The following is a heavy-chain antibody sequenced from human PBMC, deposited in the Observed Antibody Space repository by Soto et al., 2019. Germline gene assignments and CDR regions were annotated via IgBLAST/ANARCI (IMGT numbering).Heavy chain of an antibody. Sequence: ASVKVSCKASGYTFTSYYMHWVRQAPGQGLEWMGIINPSGGSTSYAQKFQGRVTMTRDTSTSTVYMELSSLRSEDTAVYYCARAGILTTVTTHYYYGMDVWGQGTTVTSP. J-gene: IGHJ6*02. CDR3: ARAGILTTVTTHYYYGMDV. CDR2: INPSGGST. D-gene: IGHD4-4*01. V-gene: IGHV1-46*01. CDR1: GYTFTSYY.